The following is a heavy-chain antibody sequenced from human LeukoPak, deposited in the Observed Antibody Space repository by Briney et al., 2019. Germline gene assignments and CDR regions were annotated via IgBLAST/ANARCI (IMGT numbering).Heavy chain of an antibody. CDR3: ATWRVPGYFDY. Sequence: GGSLRLSCAASGFTVSNNCMSWVRQAPGKGLEWVSVIFSGGGTYYADSVKGRFTISRDNSKNTLYLQMNSLRPEDTAVYFCATWRVPGYFDYWGQGTLLTVSS. D-gene: IGHD3-10*01. V-gene: IGHV3-66*02. J-gene: IGHJ4*02. CDR1: GFTVSNNC. CDR2: IFSGGGT.